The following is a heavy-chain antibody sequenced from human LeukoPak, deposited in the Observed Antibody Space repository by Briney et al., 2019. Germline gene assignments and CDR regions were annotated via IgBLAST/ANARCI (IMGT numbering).Heavy chain of an antibody. CDR1: EFPLRIYW. CDR3: TRVGYIDEGIDY. J-gene: IGHJ4*02. V-gene: IGHV3-7*04. Sequence: QAGGSWRFSCVASEFPLRIYWMTGVRQPPGKGREGWANIKQDGSKKSYVDSVKGRFTISRDNAKNSLYLQMNSLKAEDTAIYYCTRVGYIDEGIDYWGQGTLVTVSS. D-gene: IGHD5-24*01. CDR2: IKQDGSKK.